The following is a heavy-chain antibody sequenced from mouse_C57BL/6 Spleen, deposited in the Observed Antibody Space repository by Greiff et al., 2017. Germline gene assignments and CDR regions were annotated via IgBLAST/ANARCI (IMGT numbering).Heavy chain of an antibody. Sequence: VQLQQSGAELMKPGASVKLSCKATGYTFTGYWIEWVKQRPGHGLEWIGEILTGSGSTNYNEKFKGKATFTADKSSNTAYMQLSSLTTEDSAIYYCARYDSNYDYWGQGTTLTVSS. D-gene: IGHD2-5*01. CDR3: ARYDSNYDY. CDR1: GYTFTGYW. CDR2: ILTGSGST. V-gene: IGHV1-9*01. J-gene: IGHJ2*01.